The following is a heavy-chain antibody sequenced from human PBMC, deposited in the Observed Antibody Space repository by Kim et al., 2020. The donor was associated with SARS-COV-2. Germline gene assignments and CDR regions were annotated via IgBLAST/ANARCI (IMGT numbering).Heavy chain of an antibody. CDR1: GFTFDDYA. D-gene: IGHD3-9*01. Sequence: GGSLRLSCAASGFTFDDYAMYWVRQAPGQGLEWVSGISWNSGSIGYADSVKGRFTISRDNAKNSLYLQMNSLRAEDTALYYCAKDLYYDILTGPFDSWGQGTLVTVSS. V-gene: IGHV3-9*01. CDR3: AKDLYYDILTGPFDS. CDR2: ISWNSGSI. J-gene: IGHJ4*02.